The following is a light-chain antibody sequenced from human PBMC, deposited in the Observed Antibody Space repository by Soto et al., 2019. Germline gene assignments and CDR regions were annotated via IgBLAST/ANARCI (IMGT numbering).Light chain of an antibody. Sequence: QSALTQPASVSGSPGQSITISCTGSSSDVGAYNYVSWYQHHPDKAPKLVIYDVTNRPSGVSNRFSGSKSGNTASLTISGLQAEDEADYYCNSYTSSTTPYVFGTGTKVTGL. V-gene: IGLV2-14*03. J-gene: IGLJ1*01. CDR2: DVT. CDR3: NSYTSSTTPYV. CDR1: SSDVGAYNY.